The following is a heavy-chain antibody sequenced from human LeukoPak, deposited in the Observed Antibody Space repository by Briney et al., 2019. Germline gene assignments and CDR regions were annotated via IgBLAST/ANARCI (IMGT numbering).Heavy chain of an antibody. V-gene: IGHV3-33*01. CDR3: ARDLDYDSSVLDY. J-gene: IGHJ4*02. Sequence: GGSLRLSCAASGFTFSSYGMHWVRQAPGKGLEWVAVIWYDGSNKYYADSVKGRFTISRDNSKNTLYLQMNSLRAEDTAVYYCARDLDYDSSVLDYWGQGTLVTVSS. CDR2: IWYDGSNK. D-gene: IGHD3-22*01. CDR1: GFTFSSYG.